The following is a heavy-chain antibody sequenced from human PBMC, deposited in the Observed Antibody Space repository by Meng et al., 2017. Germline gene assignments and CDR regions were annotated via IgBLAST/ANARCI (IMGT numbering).Heavy chain of an antibody. CDR3: ARVLRDGYNLGY. CDR1: GGTFSSYA. V-gene: IGHV1-69*01. CDR2: IIPIFGTA. J-gene: IGHJ4*02. Sequence: GQPVKSGAEVKKPGSSVKVSCKASGGTFSSYAISWVRQAPGQGLEWMGGIIPIFGTANYAQKFQGRVTITADESTSTAYMELSSLRSEDTAVYYCARVLRDGYNLGYWGQGTLVTVSS. D-gene: IGHD5-24*01.